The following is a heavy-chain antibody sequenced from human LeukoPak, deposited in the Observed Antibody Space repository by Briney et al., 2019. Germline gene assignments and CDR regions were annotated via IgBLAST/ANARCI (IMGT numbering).Heavy chain of an antibody. CDR1: GFTFSDYY. CDR3: ARWLQSEIPRGIDY. CDR2: ISSSGSTI. V-gene: IGHV3-11*01. D-gene: IGHD5-24*01. Sequence: PGGSLRLSCAASGFTFSDYYMSWIRQAPGKGLEWVPYISSSGSTIYYADSVKGRFTISRDNAKNSLYLQMNSLRAEDTAVYYCARWLQSEIPRGIDYWGQGTLVTVSS. J-gene: IGHJ4*02.